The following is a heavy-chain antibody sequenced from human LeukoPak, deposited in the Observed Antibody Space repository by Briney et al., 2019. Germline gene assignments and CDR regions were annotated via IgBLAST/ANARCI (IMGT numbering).Heavy chain of an antibody. V-gene: IGHV4-34*01. Sequence: PSETLSLTRAVYGGSFSGYYWSRIRQPPGKGLEWIGEINHSGSTNYNPSLKSRVAISVDTSKNQFSLKLSSVTAADTAVYYCARDRKRGYYYYMDVWGKGTTVTVSS. CDR3: ARDRKRGYYYYMDV. J-gene: IGHJ6*03. CDR1: GGSFSGYY. CDR2: INHSGST.